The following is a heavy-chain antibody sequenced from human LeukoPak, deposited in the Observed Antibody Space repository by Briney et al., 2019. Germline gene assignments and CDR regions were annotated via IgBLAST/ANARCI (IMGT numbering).Heavy chain of an antibody. Sequence: GGSLRLSCAASGFTFSGSAMHWVRQASGKGLEWVGRIRSKANSYATACAASVKGRFTISRDDSKNTAYLQMNSLKTEDTAVYYCTRQPGGQIAVAGLWGQGTLVTVSS. D-gene: IGHD6-19*01. CDR1: GFTFSGSA. J-gene: IGHJ4*02. CDR3: TRQPGGQIAVAGL. CDR2: IRSKANSYAT. V-gene: IGHV3-73*01.